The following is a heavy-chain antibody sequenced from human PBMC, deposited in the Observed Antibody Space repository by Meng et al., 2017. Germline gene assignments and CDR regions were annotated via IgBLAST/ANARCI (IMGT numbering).Heavy chain of an antibody. Sequence: EVRRVGSGGGLVQPGGSLRLSCAASGFTVSSNYMSWVRQAPGKGLEWVSVIYSGGSTYYADSVKGRFTISRDNSKNTLYLQMNSLRAEDTAVYYCSTGSSSWAKNDAFDIWGQGTMVTVSS. J-gene: IGHJ3*02. CDR1: GFTVSSNY. CDR2: IYSGGST. D-gene: IGHD6-13*01. V-gene: IGHV3-66*02. CDR3: STGSSSWAKNDAFDI.